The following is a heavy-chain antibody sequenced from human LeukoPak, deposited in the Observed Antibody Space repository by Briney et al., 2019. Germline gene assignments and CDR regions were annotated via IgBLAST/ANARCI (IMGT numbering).Heavy chain of an antibody. V-gene: IGHV1-2*02. CDR2: INPNSGDS. CDR3: AREIGGILVFDY. Sequence: ASVKVSCKASGYKFTGYYMHWVRQAPGQGLEWMGWINPNSGDSHHAQKFQGRVTMTRDASISTAYMELSRLRSDDTAVYYCAREIGGILVFDYWGQGTLVTVSS. J-gene: IGHJ4*02. D-gene: IGHD5-18*01. CDR1: GYKFTGYY.